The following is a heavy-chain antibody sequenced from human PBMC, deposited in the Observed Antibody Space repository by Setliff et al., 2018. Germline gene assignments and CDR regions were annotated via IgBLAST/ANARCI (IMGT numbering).Heavy chain of an antibody. CDR3: ARGGTFRYFDF. CDR2: VYYSGTA. J-gene: IGHJ4*02. CDR1: GGSFNTYY. V-gene: IGHV4-59*13. D-gene: IGHD5-12*01. Sequence: PSETLSLTCSVSGGSFNTYYWSWIRQTPGKGLEWIGFVYYSGTATYNPSLKSRVTVTVDTSKNQFSLRLNSVTAADTAVYYCARGGTFRYFDFWGQGTLVTVSS.